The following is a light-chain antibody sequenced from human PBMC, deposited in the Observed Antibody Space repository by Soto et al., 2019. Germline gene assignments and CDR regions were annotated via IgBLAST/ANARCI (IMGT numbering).Light chain of an antibody. J-gene: IGKJ1*01. CDR3: VQRSTCPWT. CDR2: DTF. V-gene: IGKV3-11*01. CDR1: QSVSSY. Sequence: IVLTQSPATLSLSPGARATLSCRAGQSVSSYLAWYQQKPGQAPRLLIYDTFNRATGIPARFSGSGSGTDFTLTISMLAPEYLAFYFWVQRSTCPWTSGQGTKVEIK.